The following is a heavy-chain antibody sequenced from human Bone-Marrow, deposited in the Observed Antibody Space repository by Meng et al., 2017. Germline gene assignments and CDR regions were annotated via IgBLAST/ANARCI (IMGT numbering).Heavy chain of an antibody. CDR2: ISGYNGNT. D-gene: IGHD3-9*01. J-gene: IGHJ6*02. CDR1: GYTFTSYA. Sequence: ASVKVSCKASGYTFTSYAISWVRQAPGQGLEWMGWISGYNGNTNYAQKLQGRVTMTTDTSTSTAYMELRSLRSDDTAVYYCARDGFDWFTDYYYYGMDVWGQGTTVTVSS. V-gene: IGHV1-18*01. CDR3: ARDGFDWFTDYYYYGMDV.